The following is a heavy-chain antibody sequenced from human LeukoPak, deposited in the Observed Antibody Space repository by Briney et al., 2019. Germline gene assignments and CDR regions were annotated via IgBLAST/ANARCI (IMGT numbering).Heavy chain of an antibody. Sequence: GGSLRLSCVDSGFTFTNAWMNWVRQAPGKGLEWVSSISSSSSYIYYADSVKGRFTISRDNAKDSLYLQMNSLRAEDTAVYYCARDRDIIPHDYWGQGTLVTVSS. J-gene: IGHJ4*02. V-gene: IGHV3-21*01. D-gene: IGHD2-15*01. CDR2: ISSSSSYI. CDR1: GFTFTNAW. CDR3: ARDRDIIPHDY.